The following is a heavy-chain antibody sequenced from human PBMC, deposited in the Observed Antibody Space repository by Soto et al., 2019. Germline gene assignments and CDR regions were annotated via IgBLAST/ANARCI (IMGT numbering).Heavy chain of an antibody. D-gene: IGHD4-17*01. V-gene: IGHV1-18*01. J-gene: IGHJ4*02. CDR1: GYTFTSYG. CDR3: ARDWETTVTTQPDY. Sequence: QVQLVQSGXXXKKPXXSXXVSCKASGYTFTSYGISWVRQAPGQGLEWMGWISAYNGNTNYAQKLQGRVTMTTDTSTSTAYMELRSLRSDDTAVYYCARDWETTVTTQPDYWGQGTLVTVSS. CDR2: ISAYNGNT.